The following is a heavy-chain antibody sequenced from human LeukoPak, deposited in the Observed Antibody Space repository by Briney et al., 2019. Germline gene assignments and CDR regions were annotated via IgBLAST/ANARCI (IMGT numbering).Heavy chain of an antibody. V-gene: IGHV4-39*01. CDR2: IYYSGST. CDR1: GGSISSSSYY. CDR3: ARLQVGSYYDSSGYWWFDP. D-gene: IGHD3-22*01. J-gene: IGHJ5*02. Sequence: SETLSLTCTVSGGSISSSSYYWGWIRQPAGKGLEWIGSIYYSGSTYYNPSLKSRVTISVDTSKNQFSLKLSSVTAADTAVYYCARLQVGSYYDSSGYWWFDPWGQGTLVTVSS.